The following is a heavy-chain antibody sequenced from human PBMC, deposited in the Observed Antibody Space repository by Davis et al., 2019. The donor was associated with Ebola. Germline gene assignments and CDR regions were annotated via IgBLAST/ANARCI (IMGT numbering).Heavy chain of an antibody. J-gene: IGHJ5*02. CDR3: ARVSCAGGSCPLGP. V-gene: IGHV5-51*01. Sequence: KVSCKGSGYTFNDQWIGWVRQLPGQRPEWMGIIYPGDSDTTYSPSFEGHVTISVDKSTTTAYLQWSSLKVSDSATYYGARVSCAGGSCPLGPWGQGTQITVAS. D-gene: IGHD2-15*01. CDR2: IYPGDSDT. CDR1: GYTFNDQW.